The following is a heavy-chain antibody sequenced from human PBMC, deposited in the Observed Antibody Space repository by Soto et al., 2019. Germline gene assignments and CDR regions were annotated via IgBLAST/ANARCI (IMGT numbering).Heavy chain of an antibody. J-gene: IGHJ4*02. CDR3: ASTYSGGWYKSSPLGY. D-gene: IGHD6-19*01. CDR1: GFTFSSYA. Sequence: QVQLVESGGGVVQPGRSLRLSCAASGFTFSSYAMHWVRQAPGKGLVWVAVISYDGSNKYYADSVKGRFTISRDNSKNTLYLQMNSLRAEDTAVYYCASTYSGGWYKSSPLGYWGQGTLVTVSS. V-gene: IGHV3-30-3*01. CDR2: ISYDGSNK.